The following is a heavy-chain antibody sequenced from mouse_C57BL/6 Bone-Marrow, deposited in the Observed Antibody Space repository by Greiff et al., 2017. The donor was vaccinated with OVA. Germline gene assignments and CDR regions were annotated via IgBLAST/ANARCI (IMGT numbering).Heavy chain of an antibody. Sequence: EVMLVESGGGLVQPGGSLKLSCAASGFTFSDYYMYWVRQTPEKRLEWVAYISNGGGSTYYPDTVKGRFTISRYNAKNTLYLQMSRLKSEDTAMYYCARRGSTYAMDYWGQGTSVTVSS. CDR2: ISNGGGST. CDR1: GFTFSDYY. J-gene: IGHJ4*01. V-gene: IGHV5-12*01. CDR3: ARRGSTYAMDY.